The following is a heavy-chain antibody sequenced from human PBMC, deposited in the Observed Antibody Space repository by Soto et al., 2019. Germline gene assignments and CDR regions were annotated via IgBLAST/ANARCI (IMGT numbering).Heavy chain of an antibody. V-gene: IGHV3-7*01. CDR3: ARDLYSSPFAFDY. D-gene: IGHD5-18*01. CDR1: GFTFSSYW. Sequence: GGSLRLSCAASGFTFSSYWMSWVRQAPGKGLEWVANIKQDGSEKYYVGSVKGRFTISRDNAKNSLYLQMNSLRAEDTAVYYCARDLYSSPFAFDYWGQGTLVTVSS. J-gene: IGHJ4*02. CDR2: IKQDGSEK.